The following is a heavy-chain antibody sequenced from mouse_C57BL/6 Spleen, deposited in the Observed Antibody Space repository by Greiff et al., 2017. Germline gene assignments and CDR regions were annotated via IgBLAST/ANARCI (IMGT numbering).Heavy chain of an antibody. CDR3: ARWEGFDY. V-gene: IGHV1-4*01. CDR1: GYTFTSYT. CDR2: INPSSGYT. Sequence: VQLVESGAELARPGASVKMSCKASGYTFTSYTMHWVKQRPGQGLEWIGYINPSSGYTKYNQKFKDKATLTADKSSSTAYMQLSSLTSEDSAVYYCARWEGFDYWGQGTTLTVSS. D-gene: IGHD4-1*01. J-gene: IGHJ2*01.